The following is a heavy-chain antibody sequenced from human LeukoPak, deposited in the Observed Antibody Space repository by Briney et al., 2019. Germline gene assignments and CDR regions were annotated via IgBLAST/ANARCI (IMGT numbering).Heavy chain of an antibody. D-gene: IGHD6-19*01. CDR3: AKDLGVAVADVFDY. V-gene: IGHV3-30*02. Sequence: GGSLRLSCAASGFTFSSYDMHWVRQAPGKGLEWVAFIRYDGSHKYYADSVKGRFTISRDNSKNTLYLQMNSLRAEDTAVYYCAKDLGVAVADVFDYWGQGTLVTVSS. J-gene: IGHJ4*02. CDR2: IRYDGSHK. CDR1: GFTFSSYD.